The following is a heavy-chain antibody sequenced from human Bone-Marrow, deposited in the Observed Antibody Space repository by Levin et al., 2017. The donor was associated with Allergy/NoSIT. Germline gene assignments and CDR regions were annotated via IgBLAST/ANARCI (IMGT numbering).Heavy chain of an antibody. CDR3: ARRGSRVAMTTVTTGYEY. V-gene: IGHV4-39*01. Sequence: PGGSLRLSCTVSAGSITTTGYYWDWIRQAPGKGPEWIGSISKSGSTYYSSSLNSRVAISIHTSESQFSLDLRSVTAADTAIYYCARRGSRVAMTTVTTGYEYWGQGTLVTVSS. CDR2: ISKSGST. D-gene: IGHD4-17*01. CDR1: AGSITTTGYY. J-gene: IGHJ4*02.